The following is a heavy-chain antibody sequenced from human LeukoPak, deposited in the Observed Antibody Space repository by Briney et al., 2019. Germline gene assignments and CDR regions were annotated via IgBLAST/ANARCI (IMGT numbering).Heavy chain of an antibody. D-gene: IGHD4-11*01. J-gene: IGHJ4*02. CDR2: ISYDGSNK. CDR1: GFTFSSYG. CDR3: AKDRRTTVTTSYLDY. V-gene: IGHV3-30*18. Sequence: PGRSLRLSCAASGFTFSSYGMHWVRQAPGKGLEWVAGISYDGSNKYYADSVKGRFTISRDNSKNTLYLQMNSLRAEDTAVYYCAKDRRTTVTTSYLDYWGQGTLVTVSS.